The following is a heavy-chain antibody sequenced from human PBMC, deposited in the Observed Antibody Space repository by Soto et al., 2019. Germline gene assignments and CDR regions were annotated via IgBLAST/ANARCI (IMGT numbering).Heavy chain of an antibody. Sequence: PGGSLRLSCAGSGFTFSRYAMNWVRQAPGKGLEWVSIISSRGDRTSYAESVKGRFTISRDYSKNTLFLHMNSLGAEDTAVYYCAKETGYSYGFQPNALDVWGQGTTVTVSS. CDR1: GFTFSRYA. V-gene: IGHV3-23*01. CDR2: ISSRGDRT. CDR3: AKETGYSYGFQPNALDV. J-gene: IGHJ6*02. D-gene: IGHD5-18*01.